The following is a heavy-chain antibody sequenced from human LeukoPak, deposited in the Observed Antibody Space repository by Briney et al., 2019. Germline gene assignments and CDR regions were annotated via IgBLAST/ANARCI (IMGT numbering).Heavy chain of an antibody. V-gene: IGHV3-33*01. Sequence: GGSLRLSCAASGFTFSNYAMHWVRQAPGKGLEWVAVIWYDGSNKYYADSVKGRFTISRDNSKTTLYLQMNSLRAEDTAVYYCARDIYFYGDYVIDYWGQGTLVTVSS. D-gene: IGHD4-17*01. CDR1: GFTFSNYA. CDR3: ARDIYFYGDYVIDY. J-gene: IGHJ4*02. CDR2: IWYDGSNK.